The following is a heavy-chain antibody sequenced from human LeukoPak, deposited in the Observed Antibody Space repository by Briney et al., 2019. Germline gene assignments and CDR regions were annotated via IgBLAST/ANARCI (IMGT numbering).Heavy chain of an antibody. J-gene: IGHJ6*03. V-gene: IGHV4-61*02. D-gene: IGHD1-26*01. CDR2: IYTSGST. CDR3: ARDFGYSGSYSYYYYYMDV. Sequence: PSETLSLTCTVSGGSISSGSYYWSWIRQPAGNGLEWIGRIYTSGSTNYNPSLKSRVTISVDTSKNQFSLKLSSVTAADTAVYYCARDFGYSGSYSYYYYYMDVWGKGTTVTVSS. CDR1: GGSISSGSYY.